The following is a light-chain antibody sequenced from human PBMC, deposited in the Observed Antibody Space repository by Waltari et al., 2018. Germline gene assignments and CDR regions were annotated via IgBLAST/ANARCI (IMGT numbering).Light chain of an antibody. J-gene: IGKJ3*01. CDR3: QQYNNWPFT. V-gene: IGKV3D-15*01. CDR1: QSVSFN. Sequence: EIVMTQSPATLSVSPGERATLSCRANQSVSFNLAWYQQKPGQAPRLLIYGASTRATGIPARCSGSGSGTEFTLTISSLQSEDFVVYYCQQYNNWPFTFGPGTKVDIK. CDR2: GAS.